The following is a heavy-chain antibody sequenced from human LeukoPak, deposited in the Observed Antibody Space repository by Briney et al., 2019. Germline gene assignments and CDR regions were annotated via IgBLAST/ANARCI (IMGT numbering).Heavy chain of an antibody. CDR2: IYYSGST. J-gene: IGHJ4*02. CDR3: ARDRSEFDY. V-gene: IGHV4-59*01. CDR1: GGSISGYY. Sequence: SETLSLTCTVSGGSISGYYWTWIRQAPGKGLEWIGYIYYSGSTDYNPSLKSRVSISVDTSKNQFSLKLSSVTAADTAVYYCARDRSEFDYWGQGTLVTVSS.